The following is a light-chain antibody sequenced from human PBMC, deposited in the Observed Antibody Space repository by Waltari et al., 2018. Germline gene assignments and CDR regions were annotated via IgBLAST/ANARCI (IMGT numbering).Light chain of an antibody. Sequence: YVLTPPPSVSVAPGQTARITCVGNHIGDKRAHWSQQKSGQAPTLAVYEDDDRPSGIPERFSGSNSGKTATLTISRVEVADEADFYCQVWDSDGDRVVFGGGTKLTVL. V-gene: IGLV3-21*02. CDR1: HIGDKR. CDR2: EDD. CDR3: QVWDSDGDRVV. J-gene: IGLJ2*01.